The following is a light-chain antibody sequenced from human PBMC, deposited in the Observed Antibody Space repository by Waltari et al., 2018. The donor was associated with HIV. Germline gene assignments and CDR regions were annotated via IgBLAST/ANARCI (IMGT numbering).Light chain of an antibody. CDR2: ELT. Sequence: QSALTQPASVSGSPGQSISISCTGTSSDVGGSNYVSWYQHHSGTAPRLRIGELTYRPAGSPSRFSASRSGNTASLTISGLQAEDEAIYYCTSYKTDTTVLFGGGTTVTVL. V-gene: IGLV2-14*01. CDR3: TSYKTDTTVL. CDR1: SSDVGGSNY. J-gene: IGLJ2*01.